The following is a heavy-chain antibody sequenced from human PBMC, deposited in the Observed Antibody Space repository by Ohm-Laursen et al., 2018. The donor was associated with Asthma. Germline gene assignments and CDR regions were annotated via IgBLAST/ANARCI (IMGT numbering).Heavy chain of an antibody. J-gene: IGHJ4*02. CDR3: AKLYVVGATIWDY. CDR1: GFTFSSYG. Sequence: SSLRLSCAASGFTFSSYGMHWVRQAPGKGLEWVAVISYDGSNKYYADSVKGRFTISRDNSKNTLYLQMNSLRAEDTAVYYCAKLYVVGATIWDYWGQGTLVTVSS. V-gene: IGHV3-30*18. CDR2: ISYDGSNK. D-gene: IGHD1-26*01.